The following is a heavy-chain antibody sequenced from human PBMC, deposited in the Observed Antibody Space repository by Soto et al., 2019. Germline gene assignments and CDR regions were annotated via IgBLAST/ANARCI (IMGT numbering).Heavy chain of an antibody. J-gene: IGHJ5*02. CDR2: ISWNSGSI. CDR3: AKDTRSAPSSSWSP. V-gene: IGHV3-9*01. CDR1: GFTFDDYA. Sequence: GGSLRLSCAASGFTFDDYAMHWVRQAPGKGLEWVSGISWNSGSIGYADSVKGRFTISRDNAKNSLYLQMNSLRAEDTALYYCAKDTRSAPSSSWSPWGQGTLVTVSS. D-gene: IGHD6-13*01.